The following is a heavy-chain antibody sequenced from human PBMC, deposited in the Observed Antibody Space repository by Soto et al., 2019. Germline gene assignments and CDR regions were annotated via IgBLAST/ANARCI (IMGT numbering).Heavy chain of an antibody. J-gene: IGHJ6*02. Sequence: EVQLVESGGGLVQPGGSLRLSCAASGFTFSSYWMSWVRQAPGKGLEWVANIKQDGSEKYYVDSVKGRFTISRDNAKNSLYLQMNCLRAEDTAVYYCARDAHRGGSGYGMDVGGQGTTVTVS. CDR2: IKQDGSEK. V-gene: IGHV3-7*03. CDR3: ARDAHRGGSGYGMDV. CDR1: GFTFSSYW. D-gene: IGHD3-10*01.